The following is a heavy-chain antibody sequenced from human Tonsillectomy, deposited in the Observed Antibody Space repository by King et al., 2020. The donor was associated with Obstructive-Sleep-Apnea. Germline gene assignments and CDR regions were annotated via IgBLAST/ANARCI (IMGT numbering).Heavy chain of an antibody. CDR1: GFTFSSYG. J-gene: IGHJ4*02. D-gene: IGHD5-24*01. V-gene: IGHV3-30*18. CDR3: AKEKYESGDGYNFPDY. CDR2: ISYDGSNK. Sequence: VQLVESGGGVVQPGRSLRLSCAASGFTFSSYGMHWVRQAPGKGLEWVAVISYDGSNKYYADSVKGRFTISRDNSKNTLYLQMNSLRAEETAVYYCAKEKYESGDGYNFPDYWGQGTLVTVSS.